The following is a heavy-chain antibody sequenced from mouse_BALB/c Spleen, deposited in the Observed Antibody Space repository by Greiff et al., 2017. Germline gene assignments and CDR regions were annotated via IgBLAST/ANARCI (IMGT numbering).Heavy chain of an antibody. V-gene: IGHV1-63*02. D-gene: IGHD2-1*01. Sequence: VQLQQSGAELVRPGTSVKISCKASGYTFTNYWLGWVKQRPGHGLEWIGDIYPGGGYTNYNEKFKGKATLTADTSSSTAYMQLSSLTSEDSAVYFCARGDYGNSYWYFDVWGAGTTVTVSS. CDR1: GYTFTNYW. CDR2: IYPGGGYT. CDR3: ARGDYGNSYWYFDV. J-gene: IGHJ1*01.